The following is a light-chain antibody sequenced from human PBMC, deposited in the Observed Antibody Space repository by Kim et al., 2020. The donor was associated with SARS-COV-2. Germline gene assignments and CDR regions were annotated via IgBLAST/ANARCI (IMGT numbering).Light chain of an antibody. V-gene: IGKV1-33*01. CDR1: HAINIF. CDR2: DAS. CDR3: QQFDTVPLT. J-gene: IGKJ4*01. Sequence: PLVGDGVTITCQASHAINIFLNWFQQKPGEAPKLLISDASSLETGLPSRFSGSGSGTHFTFTISSLQPGDVATYYCQQFDTVPLTFGGGTRVEIK.